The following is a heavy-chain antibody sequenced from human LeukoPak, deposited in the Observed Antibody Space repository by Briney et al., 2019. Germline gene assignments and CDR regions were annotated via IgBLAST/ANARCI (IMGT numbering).Heavy chain of an antibody. CDR3: ARERFGEPYYYYGMDV. V-gene: IGHV1-2*06. CDR1: GYTFTGYY. Sequence: ASVKVSCKASGYTFTGYYMHWVRQAPGQGLEWMGRINPNSGGTNYAQKFQGRVTMTRDTSISTAYMELSRLRSDDTAVYYCARERFGEPYYYYGMDVWGQGTTITVSS. D-gene: IGHD3-10*01. CDR2: INPNSGGT. J-gene: IGHJ6*02.